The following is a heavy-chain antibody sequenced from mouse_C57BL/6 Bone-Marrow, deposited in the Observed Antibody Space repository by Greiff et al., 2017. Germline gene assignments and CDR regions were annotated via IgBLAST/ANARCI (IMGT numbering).Heavy chain of an antibody. CDR1: GFSLTSYG. Sequence: VQLQQSGPGLVQPSQSLSITCTVSGFSLTSYGVHWVRQSPGTGLEWLGVIWRGGSTDYNAAFMSRLSITKDNSKSQVFFKMNSLQAEDPAIYYGAKNRGLRFAYWGQGTLVPVSA. CDR2: IWRGGST. D-gene: IGHD2-4*01. CDR3: AKNRGLRFAY. J-gene: IGHJ3*01. V-gene: IGHV2-5*01.